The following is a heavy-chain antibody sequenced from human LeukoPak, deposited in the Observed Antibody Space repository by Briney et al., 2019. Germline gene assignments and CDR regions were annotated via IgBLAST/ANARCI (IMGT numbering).Heavy chain of an antibody. CDR3: ARETSQKGAHYMDV. CDR1: GYTFTSYG. Sequence: ASVKVSCKASGYTFTSYGISWVRQAPGQGLEWMGWISAYNGNAKYVQGLQGRVTMTTDTSTTTAYMELRSLRSDDTAVYYCARETSQKGAHYMDVWGQGTLVTVSS. CDR2: ISAYNGNA. J-gene: IGHJ4*02. D-gene: IGHD3-16*01. V-gene: IGHV1-18*01.